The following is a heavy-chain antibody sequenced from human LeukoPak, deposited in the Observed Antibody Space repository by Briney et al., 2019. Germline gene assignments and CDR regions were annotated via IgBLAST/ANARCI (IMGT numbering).Heavy chain of an antibody. CDR1: VGSVSSSIYY. Sequence: SETLSLTCTVSVGSVSSSIYYWGWIRQPPGTGLEWIGSIHFSGSTYYNPSLKSRGTISLDTPKNQFSLKLSSVTAADTAVYYCARDTPRYSDYGMDVWGQGTTVTVSS. CDR2: IHFSGST. J-gene: IGHJ6*02. D-gene: IGHD3-9*01. CDR3: ARDTPRYSDYGMDV. V-gene: IGHV4-39*07.